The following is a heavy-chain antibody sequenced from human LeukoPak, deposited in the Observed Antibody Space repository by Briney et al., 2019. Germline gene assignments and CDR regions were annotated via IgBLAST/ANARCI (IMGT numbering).Heavy chain of an antibody. V-gene: IGHV1-2*02. CDR3: ARFDQVSETAGGY. CDR2: INPHSGGT. J-gene: IGHJ4*02. Sequence: ASVKVSCKASGYTFTDYYMHWVRQAPGQGLEWMGWINPHSGGTNYAQKFQGRVTMTRDTSISTAYMELSRLRSDDTAVYYCARFDQVSETAGGYWGQGTLVTVSS. CDR1: GYTFTDYY. D-gene: IGHD5/OR15-5a*01.